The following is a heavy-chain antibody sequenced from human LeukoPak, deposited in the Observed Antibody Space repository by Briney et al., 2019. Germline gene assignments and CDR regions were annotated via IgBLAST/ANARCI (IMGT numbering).Heavy chain of an antibody. CDR1: GGSISSSSYY. D-gene: IGHD3-3*01. CDR3: ARGNDFWSGFYFDY. V-gene: IGHV4-39*07. CDR2: IYYSGST. Sequence: PSETLFLTCTVSGGSISSSSYYWGWIRQPPGKGLEWIGSIYYSGSTNYNPSLKSRVTISVDTSKNQFSLKLSSVTAADTAVYYCARGNDFWSGFYFDYWGQGTLVTVSS. J-gene: IGHJ4*02.